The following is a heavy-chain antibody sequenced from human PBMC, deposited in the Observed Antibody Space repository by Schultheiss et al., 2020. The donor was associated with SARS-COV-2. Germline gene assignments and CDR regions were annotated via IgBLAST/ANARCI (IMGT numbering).Heavy chain of an antibody. J-gene: IGHJ1*01. Sequence: SETLSLTCTVSGVSISSYSWNWIRQPPGKGLEWIGYISKSGSTNSNPSLRSRVTILMDTSKNQVSLKLRSVTAADAAAYYCASSPSSGYYRLYFQHWGQGTLVTVSS. CDR3: ASSPSSGYYRLYFQH. D-gene: IGHD3-22*01. CDR1: GVSISSYS. CDR2: ISKSGST. V-gene: IGHV4-59*01.